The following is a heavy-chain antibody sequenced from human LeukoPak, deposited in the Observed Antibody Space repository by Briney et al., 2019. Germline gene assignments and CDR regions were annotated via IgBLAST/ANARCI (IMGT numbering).Heavy chain of an antibody. CDR3: AKVLSSSGWYGRGDDWYFDL. CDR1: GFTFDDYA. J-gene: IGHJ2*01. Sequence: GGSLRLSCAASGFTFDDYAMHWVRQAPGKGLEWVSGISWNSGSIGYADSVKSRFTISRDNAKNSLYLQMNRLRAEDTALYYCAKVLSSSGWYGRGDDWYFDLWGRGTLVTVSS. D-gene: IGHD6-19*01. CDR2: ISWNSGSI. V-gene: IGHV3-9*01.